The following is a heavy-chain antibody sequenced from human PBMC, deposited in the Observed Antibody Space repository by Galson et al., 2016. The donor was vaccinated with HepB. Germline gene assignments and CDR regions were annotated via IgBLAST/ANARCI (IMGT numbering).Heavy chain of an antibody. CDR3: ATFYSADDYAFDF. J-gene: IGHJ4*02. V-gene: IGHV4-30-2*01. CDR2: IHHSGST. CDR1: GGSISSGGHS. D-gene: IGHD5-12*01. Sequence: TLSLTCAVSGGSISSGGHSWSWIRQPPGKGLEWIGYIHHSGSTYYNPSFKSRVTISVDRSKNQFSLKLNSVTAADTSVYFCATFYSADDYAFDFWGRGILLTVSS.